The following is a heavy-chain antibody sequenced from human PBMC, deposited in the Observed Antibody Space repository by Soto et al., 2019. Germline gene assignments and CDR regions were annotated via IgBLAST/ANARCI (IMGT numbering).Heavy chain of an antibody. V-gene: IGHV4-39*01. CDR2: IYYSGST. CDR1: GGSISSSSYY. CDR3: ASGGVVVINYFDY. Sequence: SETLSLTCTVSGGSISSSSYYWGWIRQPPGKGLEWIGSIYYSGSTYYNPSLKSRVTISVDTSKNQFSLKLSSVTAADTAVYYCASGGVVVINYFDYWGQGTLVTVSS. D-gene: IGHD3-22*01. J-gene: IGHJ4*02.